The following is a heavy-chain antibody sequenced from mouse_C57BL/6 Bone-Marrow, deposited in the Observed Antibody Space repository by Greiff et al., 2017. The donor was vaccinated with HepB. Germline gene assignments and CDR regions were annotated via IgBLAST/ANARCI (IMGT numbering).Heavy chain of an antibody. V-gene: IGHV1-69*01. D-gene: IGHD6-1*01. CDR3: ASLSPYYAMDY. J-gene: IGHJ4*01. Sequence: VQLQQPGAELVMPGASVKLSCKASGYTFTSYWMHWVKQRPGQGLEWIGEIDPSDSYTNYNQKFKGKSTLTVDKSSSTAYMQLSSLTSEDSAVYYCASLSPYYAMDYWGQGTSVTVSS. CDR1: GYTFTSYW. CDR2: IDPSDSYT.